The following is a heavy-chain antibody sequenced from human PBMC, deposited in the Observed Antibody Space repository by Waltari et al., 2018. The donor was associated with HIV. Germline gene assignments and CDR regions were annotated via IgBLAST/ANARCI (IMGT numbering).Heavy chain of an antibody. J-gene: IGHJ4*02. CDR1: GFTFSSDS. CDR2: ISSSSSTI. D-gene: IGHD1-26*01. V-gene: IGHV3-48*01. CDR3: ARLGGSGSYFGGIGY. Sequence: EVQLVESGGGLVQPGGSLRLSCAASGFTFSSDSMNWVRQAPGKGLEWVSYISSSSSTIYYADSVKGRFTISRDNAKNSLYLQMNSLRAEDTAVYYCARLGGSGSYFGGIGYWGQGTLVTVSS.